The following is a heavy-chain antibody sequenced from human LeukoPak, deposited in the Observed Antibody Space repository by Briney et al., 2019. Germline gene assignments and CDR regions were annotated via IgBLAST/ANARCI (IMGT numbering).Heavy chain of an antibody. CDR3: ARDGVTDFWSGSQGGYMDV. CDR2: IYYSGST. D-gene: IGHD3-3*01. CDR1: GGSISSYY. Sequence: SETLSLTCTVSGGSISSYYWSWIRQPPGKGLEWIGYIYYSGSTNYNPSLKSRVTISVDTSKNQFSLKLSSVTAADTAVYYCARDGVTDFWSGSQGGYMDVWGKGTTVTVSS. V-gene: IGHV4-59*01. J-gene: IGHJ6*03.